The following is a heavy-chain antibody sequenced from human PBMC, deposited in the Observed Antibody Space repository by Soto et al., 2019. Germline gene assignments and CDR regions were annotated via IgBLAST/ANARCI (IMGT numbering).Heavy chain of an antibody. D-gene: IGHD4-17*01. CDR1: GFSLSTSGVG. J-gene: IGHJ3*02. V-gene: IGHV2-5*02. Sequence: QITLKESGPTLVKPTQTLTLTCTFSGFSLSTSGVGVGWIRQPPGKALEWLALIYWDDDKRYSPSLKSRLTIXKXXSKNQVVLTMTNMDPLDTATYYCAHYGDYRTAFDIWGQGTMVTVSS. CDR3: AHYGDYRTAFDI. CDR2: IYWDDDK.